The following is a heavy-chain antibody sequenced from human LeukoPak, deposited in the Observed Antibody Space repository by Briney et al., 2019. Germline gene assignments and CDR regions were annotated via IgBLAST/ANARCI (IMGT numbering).Heavy chain of an antibody. CDR2: ISYDGSNK. J-gene: IGHJ4*02. D-gene: IGHD1-26*01. V-gene: IGHV3-30*18. Sequence: PGRSLRLSCAASGFTFSSYGMHWVRQAPGKGLEWVAVISYDGSNKYYADSVKGRFTISRDNSKNTLYLQMNSLRAEDTAVYYCAKEWRQWELLRGYFDYWGQGTPVTVSS. CDR3: AKEWRQWELLRGYFDY. CDR1: GFTFSSYG.